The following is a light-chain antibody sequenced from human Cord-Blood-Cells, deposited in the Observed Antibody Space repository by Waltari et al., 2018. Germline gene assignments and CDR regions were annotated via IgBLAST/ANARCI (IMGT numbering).Light chain of an antibody. CDR2: DAS. V-gene: IGKV3-11*01. CDR1: QSVSSY. J-gene: IGKJ3*01. Sequence: VLTQSQATMSLSPGERDKLSCRASQSVSSYLAWYQQKPGQAPRLLIYDASNRATGIPARFSGSGSGTDFTLTISSLEPEDFAVYYCQQRSNWPLTFGPGTKVDIK. CDR3: QQRSNWPLT.